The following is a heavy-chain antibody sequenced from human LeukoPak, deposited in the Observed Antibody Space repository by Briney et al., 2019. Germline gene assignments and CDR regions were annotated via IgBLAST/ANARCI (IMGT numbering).Heavy chain of an antibody. CDR2: ISGSGST. Sequence: PSETLSLTCAVSGGSISGYYGSWIRQPAGKGLEWMGRISGSGSTDYDPSLKSRVTMSVDTSKNQFSLKLNSVTAADAAVYYCAREGRSSTPGYWGQGNLVTVSS. CDR3: AREGRSSTPGY. D-gene: IGHD2-15*01. CDR1: GGSISGYY. V-gene: IGHV4-4*07. J-gene: IGHJ4*02.